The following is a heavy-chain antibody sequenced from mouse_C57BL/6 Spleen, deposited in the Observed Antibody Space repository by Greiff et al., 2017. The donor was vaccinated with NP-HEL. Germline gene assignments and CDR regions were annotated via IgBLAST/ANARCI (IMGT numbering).Heavy chain of an antibody. V-gene: IGHV2-9-1*01. CDR3: ARTDGNLYYYAMDD. D-gene: IGHD2-1*01. CDR1: GFSLTSYA. J-gene: IGHJ4*01. CDR2: IWTGGGT. Sequence: VKLMESGPGLVAPSQSLSITCTVSGFSLTSYAISWVRQPPGKGLEWLGVIWTGGGTNYNSALKSRLSISKDNSKSQVFLKMNSLQTDDTARYYCARTDGNLYYYAMDDWGQGTSVTVSS.